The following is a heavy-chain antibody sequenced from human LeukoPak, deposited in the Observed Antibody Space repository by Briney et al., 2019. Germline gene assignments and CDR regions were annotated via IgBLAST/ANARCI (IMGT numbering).Heavy chain of an antibody. CDR3: AKLYGMDV. Sequence: GGSLRLSCAASGFTFDDYAMHWVRQAPGKGLEWVSGISWNSGSIGYADSVKGRFTISRDNAKNSLYLQMNSLRAEDTALYYCAKLYGMDVWGKGPRSPSPQ. CDR1: GFTFDDYA. J-gene: IGHJ6*01. V-gene: IGHV3-9*01. CDR2: ISWNSGSI.